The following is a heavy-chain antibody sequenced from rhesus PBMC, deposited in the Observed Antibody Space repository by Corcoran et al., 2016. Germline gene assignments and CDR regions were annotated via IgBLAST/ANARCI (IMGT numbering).Heavy chain of an antibody. CDR2: IGGSSGST. CDR3: ARASKWVQN. Sequence: QVQLEESGPGLVKPSETLSLTCAVSGGSISGSYWNWIRQPPGKGREWIGYIGGSSGSTDYNPSLKSRVTISTDTSKNQLSLRLSSVTAADTAVYYCARASKWVQNWGQGVLVTVSS. D-gene: IGHD5-24*01. J-gene: IGHJ4*01. V-gene: IGHV4S5*01. CDR1: GGSISGSY.